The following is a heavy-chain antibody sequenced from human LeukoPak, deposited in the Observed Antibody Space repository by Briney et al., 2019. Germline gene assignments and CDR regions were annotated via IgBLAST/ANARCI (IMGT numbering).Heavy chain of an antibody. CDR3: ARDDCYYDSSGYCHHYFDY. Sequence: SETLSVTCAVYGGSFSGYYWSWIRQPPGKGLEWIGEINHSGSTNYNPSLKSRVTISVDTSKNQFSLKLSSVTAADTAVYYCARDDCYYDSSGYCHHYFDYWGQGTLVTVSS. V-gene: IGHV4-34*01. CDR1: GGSFSGYY. CDR2: INHSGST. D-gene: IGHD3-22*01. J-gene: IGHJ4*02.